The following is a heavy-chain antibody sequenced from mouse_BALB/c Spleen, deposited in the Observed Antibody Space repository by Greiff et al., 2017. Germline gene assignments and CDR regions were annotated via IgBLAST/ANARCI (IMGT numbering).Heavy chain of an antibody. V-gene: IGHV1-69*02. D-gene: IGHD2-4*01. CDR2: IDPSDSYT. CDR1: GYTFTSYW. Sequence: QVQLQQPGAELVKPGASVKLSCKASGYTFTSYWMHWVKQRPGQGLEWIGEIDPSDSYTNYNQKFKGKATLTVDKSSSTAYMQLSSLTSEDSAVYYCARGITRAWFAYWGQGTLVTVSA. CDR3: ARGITRAWFAY. J-gene: IGHJ3*01.